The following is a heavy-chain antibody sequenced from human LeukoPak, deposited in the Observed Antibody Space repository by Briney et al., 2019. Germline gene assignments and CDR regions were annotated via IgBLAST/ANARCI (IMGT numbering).Heavy chain of an antibody. D-gene: IGHD2/OR15-2a*01. Sequence: GGSLRLSCAASGFTFSSYAMSWVRQAPRKGLEWVSVIYSDGSTYYADTVKGRFTISRDNSKNTVDLLVNSLRAEDTAVYYCARVWELSYDYWGQGTLVTVSS. V-gene: IGHV3-23*03. CDR1: GFTFSSYA. CDR3: ARVWELSYDY. CDR2: IYSDGST. J-gene: IGHJ4*02.